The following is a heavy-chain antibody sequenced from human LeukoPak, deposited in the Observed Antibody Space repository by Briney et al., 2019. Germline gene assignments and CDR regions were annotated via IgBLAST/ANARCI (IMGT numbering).Heavy chain of an antibody. Sequence: PGGSLRLSCAASGFTFSSYSMNWVRQAPGKGPEWVGRTRNKANSYTTEYAASVKGRFTISRDDSKNSLYLQMNSLKTEDTAVYYCASALYDSSGYYSAFDIWGQGTMVTVSS. CDR2: TRNKANSYTT. CDR1: GFTFSSYS. D-gene: IGHD3-22*01. V-gene: IGHV3-72*01. CDR3: ASALYDSSGYYSAFDI. J-gene: IGHJ3*02.